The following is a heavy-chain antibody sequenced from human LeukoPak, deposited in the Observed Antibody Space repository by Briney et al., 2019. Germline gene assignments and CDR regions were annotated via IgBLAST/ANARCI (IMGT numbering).Heavy chain of an antibody. J-gene: IGHJ4*02. CDR2: ISSSGGTI. CDR3: ARDVAPIDY. CDR1: GFAFSSCE. V-gene: IGHV3-48*03. Sequence: GGSLRLSCAASGFAFSSCEMNWVRQAPAKGLEWISYISSSGGTIYYADSVKGRFTISRDNAKNSLYLQMNSLRAEDTAVYYCARDVAPIDYWGQGTLVTVSS.